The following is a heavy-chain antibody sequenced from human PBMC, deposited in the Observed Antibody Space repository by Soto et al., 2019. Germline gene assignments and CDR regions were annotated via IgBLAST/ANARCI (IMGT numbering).Heavy chain of an antibody. CDR3: ARGEPVLRFLEWPIGIDD. J-gene: IGHJ4*02. D-gene: IGHD3-3*01. CDR1: GYTFTSYG. Sequence: ASVKVSCKASGYTFTSYGISWVRQAPGQGLEWMGWISAYNGNTNYAQKLQGRVTMTTDTSTSTAYMELRSLRSDDTAVYYCARGEPVLRFLEWPIGIDDWGQGTLVTVSS. CDR2: ISAYNGNT. V-gene: IGHV1-18*01.